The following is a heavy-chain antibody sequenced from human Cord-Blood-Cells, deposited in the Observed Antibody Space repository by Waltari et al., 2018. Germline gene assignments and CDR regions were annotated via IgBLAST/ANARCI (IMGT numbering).Heavy chain of an antibody. CDR3: ARAPSGSYYYYYYGMDV. CDR1: GHTVTSYD. V-gene: IGHV1-8*02. D-gene: IGHD1-26*01. CDR2: MNPNSGNT. Sequence: QLQLVQYGAAVYQAAASVKASPKASGHTVTSYDLNWVGQASALGLERMGGMNPNSGNTGYAQKFQGRVTMTRNTSISTAYMELSSLRSEDTAVYYCARAPSGSYYYYYYGMDVWGQGTTVTVSS. J-gene: IGHJ6*02.